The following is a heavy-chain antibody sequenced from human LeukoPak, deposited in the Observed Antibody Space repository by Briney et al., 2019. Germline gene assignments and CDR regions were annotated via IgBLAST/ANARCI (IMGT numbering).Heavy chain of an antibody. D-gene: IGHD3-3*01. CDR2: ISSSSSYI. V-gene: IGHV3-21*04. CDR1: GFTFSSYS. CDR3: AKDRYPAVFGVAYNWFDP. J-gene: IGHJ5*02. Sequence: PGGSLRLSCAASGFTFSSYSMNWVRQAPGKGLEWVSSISSSSSYIYHSDSVKGRFTISRDNSKKTLYLQMNSLRAEDTATYYCAKDRYPAVFGVAYNWFDPWGQGTLVTVSS.